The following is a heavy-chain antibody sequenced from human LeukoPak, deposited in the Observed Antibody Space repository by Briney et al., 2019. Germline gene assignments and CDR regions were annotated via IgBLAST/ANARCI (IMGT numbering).Heavy chain of an antibody. J-gene: IGHJ6*02. CDR2: IKSKTDGGTT. D-gene: IGHD3-10*01. CDR3: TTGPFDYYGSASYLANGMDV. CDR1: GFTFSNAW. Sequence: GGSLRLSCAASGFTFSNAWMSWVRQAPGKGLEWVGRIKSKTDGGTTDYTAPVKGRFTISRDDSKNTLHLQMNSLKTVDTAVYYCTTGPFDYYGSASYLANGMDVWGQGTTVTVSS. V-gene: IGHV3-15*01.